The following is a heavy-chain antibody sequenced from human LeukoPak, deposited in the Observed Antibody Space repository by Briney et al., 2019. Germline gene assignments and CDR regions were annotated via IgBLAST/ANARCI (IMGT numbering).Heavy chain of an antibody. J-gene: IGHJ4*02. CDR2: ISWNSGTI. D-gene: IGHD6-6*01. V-gene: IGHV3-9*01. Sequence: GRSLRLSCAASGFSFDDYAMHWVRQAPGKGLEWVSGISWNSGTIGYADSVKGRFTISRDNAKNSLYLQMNSLRLEDTALYYCAKDITEYNSWYDYWGQGTLVTVSS. CDR1: GFSFDDYA. CDR3: AKDITEYNSWYDY.